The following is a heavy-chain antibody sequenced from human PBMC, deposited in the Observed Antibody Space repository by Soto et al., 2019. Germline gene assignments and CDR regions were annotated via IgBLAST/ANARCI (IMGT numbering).Heavy chain of an antibody. CDR2: ISGGRSGT. Sequence: EVQLLESGGGLVQPGGSLRLSCAASGFTFSTYAMSWVLQAPGTGLSWVSAISGGRSGTYYADSVRGRFTLSRDDSTNTPYMQMNSLRAEDTAIDYYAKGILGYCRGAICYFFDFWGQGTLVTVYS. CDR3: AKGILGYCRGAICYFFDF. J-gene: IGHJ4*02. CDR1: GFTFSTYA. V-gene: IGHV3-23*01. D-gene: IGHD2-2*01.